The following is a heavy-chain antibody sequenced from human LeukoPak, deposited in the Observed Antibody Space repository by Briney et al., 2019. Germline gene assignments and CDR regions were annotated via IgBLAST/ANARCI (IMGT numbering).Heavy chain of an antibody. CDR1: GFTFSSYE. V-gene: IGHV3-48*03. D-gene: IGHD3-10*01. CDR3: ARDGSGISSYGMDV. Sequence: GGSLRLSCAASGFTFSSYEMNWVPQAPGKGLEWVSYISSSGSTIYYADSVKGRFTISRDNAKNSLYLQMNSLRAEDTAVYYCARDGSGISSYGMDVWGQGTTVTVSS. J-gene: IGHJ6*02. CDR2: ISSSGSTI.